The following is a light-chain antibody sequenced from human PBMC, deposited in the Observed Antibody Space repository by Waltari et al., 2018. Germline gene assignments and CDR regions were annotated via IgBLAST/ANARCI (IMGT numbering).Light chain of an antibody. Sequence: EIVMTQSSVTLSVSPGDRATLSCRASQSISSSLAWYQQKPGQAPRLLIYGASTRAAGIPARFSGSGSGTEFTLTIGSLQSEDFALYYCQQYYNWPLTFGQGTEVESK. CDR2: GAS. CDR1: QSISSS. J-gene: IGKJ1*01. CDR3: QQYYNWPLT. V-gene: IGKV3-15*01.